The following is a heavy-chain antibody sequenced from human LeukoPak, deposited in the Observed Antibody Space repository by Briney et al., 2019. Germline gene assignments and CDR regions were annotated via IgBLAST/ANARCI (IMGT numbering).Heavy chain of an antibody. CDR3: ARGQALAAAGTSSPYYYMDV. CDR2: IYYSGST. J-gene: IGHJ6*03. D-gene: IGHD6-13*01. V-gene: IGHV4-59*01. CDR1: GGSISSYY. Sequence: SETLSLTCTVSGGSISSYYWSWIRQPPGKGLEWIGYIYYSGSTNYNPSLKSRVTISVDTSKNQFSLKLSSVTAADTAVYYCARGQALAAAGTSSPYYYMDVWGKGTTVTVSS.